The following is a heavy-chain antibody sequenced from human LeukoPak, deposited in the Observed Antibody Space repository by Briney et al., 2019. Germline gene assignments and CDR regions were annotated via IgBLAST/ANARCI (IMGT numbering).Heavy chain of an antibody. CDR3: ARGPVRTYYGSGSGWFDH. CDR2: INHSGST. J-gene: IGHJ5*01. CDR1: GGSFSGYY. V-gene: IGHV4-34*01. D-gene: IGHD3-10*01. Sequence: PSETLSLTCAVYGGSFSGYYWSWIRQPPGKGLEWIGEINHSGSTNYNPSLKSRVTISVDTSKNQFSLKLSSVTAADTAVYYCARGPVRTYYGSGSGWFDHWGKGTLVTVSS.